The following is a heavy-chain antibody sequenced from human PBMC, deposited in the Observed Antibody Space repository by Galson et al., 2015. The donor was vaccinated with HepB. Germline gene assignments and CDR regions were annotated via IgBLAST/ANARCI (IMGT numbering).Heavy chain of an antibody. V-gene: IGHV3-7*03. CDR1: GFTFSSYW. D-gene: IGHD3-22*01. J-gene: IGHJ4*02. Sequence: SLRLSCAASGFTFSSYWMSWVRQAPGKGLEWVANIKQDGSEKYYVDSVKGRFTISRDNAKNSLYLQMNSLRAEDTAVYYCARDPVYYYDSSGFDYWGQGTLVTVSS. CDR2: IKQDGSEK. CDR3: ARDPVYYYDSSGFDY.